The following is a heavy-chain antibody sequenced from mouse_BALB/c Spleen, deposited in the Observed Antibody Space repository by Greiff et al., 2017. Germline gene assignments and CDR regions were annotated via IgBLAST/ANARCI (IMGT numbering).Heavy chain of an antibody. Sequence: QVQLQQSGAELVKPGASVKLSCKASGYTFTSYWMHWVKQRPGQGLEWIGEINPSNGRTNYNEKFKSKATLTVDKSSSTAYMQLSSLTSEDSAVYYCASSRYGNYLAWFAYWGQGTLVTVSA. D-gene: IGHD2-1*01. J-gene: IGHJ3*01. CDR2: INPSNGRT. CDR3: ASSRYGNYLAWFAY. V-gene: IGHV1S81*02. CDR1: GYTFTSYW.